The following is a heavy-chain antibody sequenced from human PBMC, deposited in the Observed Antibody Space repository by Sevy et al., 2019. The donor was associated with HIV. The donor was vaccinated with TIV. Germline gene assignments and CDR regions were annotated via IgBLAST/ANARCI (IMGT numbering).Heavy chain of an antibody. J-gene: IGHJ3*02. CDR1: GYTFTSYG. CDR3: ARDGIAAAGTLLKVPFDI. V-gene: IGHV1-18*01. D-gene: IGHD6-13*01. Sequence: ASVKVSCKASGYTFTSYGISWVRQAPGQGLEWMGWISAYNGNTNYAQKLQGRVTMTTDTSTSKAYMELRSLRFDDTAVYYCARDGIAAAGTLLKVPFDIWGQGTMVTVSS. CDR2: ISAYNGNT.